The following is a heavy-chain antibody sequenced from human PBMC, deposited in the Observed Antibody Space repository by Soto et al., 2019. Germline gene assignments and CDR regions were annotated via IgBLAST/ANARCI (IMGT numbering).Heavy chain of an antibody. CDR2: IYYSGST. CDR3: ARVEPYYFDY. J-gene: IGHJ4*02. V-gene: IGHV4-30-4*01. Sequence: SETLSLTCTVSGGSISSGDHYWSWIRQPPGKGLEWIGYIYYSGSTYYNPSLKSRVTISVDTSKNQFSLKLSSVTAADTAVYYCARVEPYYFDYWGQGTLVTVSS. D-gene: IGHD1-26*01. CDR1: GGSISSGDHY.